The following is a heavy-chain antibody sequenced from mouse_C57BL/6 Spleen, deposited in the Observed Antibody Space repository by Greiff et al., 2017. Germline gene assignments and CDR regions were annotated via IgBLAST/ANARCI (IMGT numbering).Heavy chain of an antibody. CDR1: GFTFTDYY. CDR2: IRNKANGYTT. CDR3: ARYKGGSYYFDY. D-gene: IGHD1-1*02. Sequence: EVQRVESGGGLVQPGGSLSLSCAASGFTFTDYYMSWVRQPPGKALEWLGFIRNKANGYTTEYSASVKGRFTISRDNSQSILYLQMNALRAEDSATYYCARYKGGSYYFDYWGQGTTLTVSS. V-gene: IGHV7-3*01. J-gene: IGHJ2*01.